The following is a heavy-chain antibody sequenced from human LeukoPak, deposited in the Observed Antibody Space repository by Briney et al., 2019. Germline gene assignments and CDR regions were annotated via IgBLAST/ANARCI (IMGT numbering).Heavy chain of an antibody. J-gene: IGHJ4*02. CDR1: GFTFSSYD. V-gene: IGHV3-23*01. CDR2: ISGSGGST. CDR3: AKEDSSGWYGY. Sequence: GGSLRLSCAACGFTFSSYDMHWVRQATGKGLEWVSAISGSGGSTYYADSVKGRFTISRDNSKNTLYLQMNSLRAEDTAVYYCAKEDSSGWYGYWGQGTLVTVSS. D-gene: IGHD6-19*01.